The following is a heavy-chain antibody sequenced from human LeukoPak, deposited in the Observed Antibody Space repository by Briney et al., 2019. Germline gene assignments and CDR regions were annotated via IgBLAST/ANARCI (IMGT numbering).Heavy chain of an antibody. CDR3: ARGRYDSSLAAHDYYGMDV. Sequence: GASVKVSCKASGYTFTSYGISWVRQAPGQGLEWMGWISAYNGNTNYAQKLQGRVTMTTDTSTSTAYMELRSLRSDDTAVYYCARGRYDSSLAAHDYYGMDVWGQGTTVTVSS. CDR1: GYTFTSYG. CDR2: ISAYNGNT. J-gene: IGHJ6*02. V-gene: IGHV1-18*01. D-gene: IGHD3-22*01.